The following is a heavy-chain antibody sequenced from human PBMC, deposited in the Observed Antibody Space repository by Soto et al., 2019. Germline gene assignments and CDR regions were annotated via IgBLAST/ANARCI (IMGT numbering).Heavy chain of an antibody. Sequence: GGSLRLSCAASGFTFSSYNMNWVRQAPGKGLEWVSSISSSSSYIYYADSVKGRFTISRDNAKNSLYLQMNSLRAEDTAVYYCAGATARWLHQTHDPFDIWGQGTIVTVSS. CDR3: AGATARWLHQTHDPFDI. D-gene: IGHD5-12*01. V-gene: IGHV3-21*01. CDR2: ISSSSSYI. CDR1: GFTFSSYN. J-gene: IGHJ3*02.